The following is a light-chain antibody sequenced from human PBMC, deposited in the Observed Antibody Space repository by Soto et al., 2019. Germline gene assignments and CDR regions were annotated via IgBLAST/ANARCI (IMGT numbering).Light chain of an antibody. Sequence: DVQMTQSPSTMSASVGDRVTLTCRASQRISSWLAWYQQKPGKAPNLLIYDASSLESGVPSRFSGSGSGTEFTLTISSLQPEDFGVYYCQQYNNWPPITFGQGTRLEIK. J-gene: IGKJ5*01. V-gene: IGKV1-5*01. CDR3: QQYNNWPPIT. CDR2: DAS. CDR1: QRISSW.